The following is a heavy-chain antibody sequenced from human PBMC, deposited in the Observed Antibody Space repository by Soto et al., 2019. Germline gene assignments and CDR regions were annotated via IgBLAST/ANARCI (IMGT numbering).Heavy chain of an antibody. D-gene: IGHD3-10*01. J-gene: IGHJ3*02. CDR2: ISYDGSNK. CDR1: GFTFSSYA. Sequence: QVQLVESGGGVVQPGRSLRLSCAASGFTFSSYAMHWVRQAPGKGLEWVAVISYDGSNKYYADSVKGRFTISRDNSKNTLYLQMNSLRAEDTAVYYCAREWFQYGDNAFDIWGQGTMVTVSP. V-gene: IGHV3-30-3*01. CDR3: AREWFQYGDNAFDI.